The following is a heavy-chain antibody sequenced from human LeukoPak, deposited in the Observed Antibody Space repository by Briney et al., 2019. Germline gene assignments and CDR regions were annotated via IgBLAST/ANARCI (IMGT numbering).Heavy chain of an antibody. CDR3: ARVLRFLEWSLSWFDP. CDR2: IYTSGST. Sequence: SETLSLTCTVSGRSISSYYWSWIRQPAGKGLEWIGRIYTSGSTNYNPSLKSRVTMSVDTSKNQFSLKLSSVTASDTAGYYCARVLRFLEWSLSWFDPWGQGTLVTVSS. J-gene: IGHJ5*02. D-gene: IGHD3-3*01. CDR1: GRSISSYY. V-gene: IGHV4-4*07.